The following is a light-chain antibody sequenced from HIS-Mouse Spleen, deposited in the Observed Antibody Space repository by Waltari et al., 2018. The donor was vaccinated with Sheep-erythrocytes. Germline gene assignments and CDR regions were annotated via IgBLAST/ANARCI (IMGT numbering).Light chain of an antibody. CDR3: QQSYSTPRT. V-gene: IGKV1-39*01. Sequence: DIQMTPSQSHLSASVGDRVTITCRASQSISSYLNWYQQKPGKAPKLLIYAASSLQSGVPSRFSGSGSGTDFTLTISSLQPEDFATYYCQQSYSTPRTFGQGTKLEIK. CDR1: QSISSY. CDR2: AAS. J-gene: IGKJ2*01.